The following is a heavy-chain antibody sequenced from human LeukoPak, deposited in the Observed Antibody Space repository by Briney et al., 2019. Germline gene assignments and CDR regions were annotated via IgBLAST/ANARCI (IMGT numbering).Heavy chain of an antibody. CDR1: GYTFTSYD. CDR2: MNPNSGNT. D-gene: IGHD3-10*01. CDR3: ARGGLARGSGSYSYYYYYMDV. Sequence: GASVKVSCKASGYTFTSYDINWVRQATGQGLEWMGWMNPNSGNTGYAQKFQGRVTITRNTSISTAYMELSSLRSEDTAVYYCARGGLARGSGSYSYYYYYMDVWGKGTTVTVSS. J-gene: IGHJ6*03. V-gene: IGHV1-8*03.